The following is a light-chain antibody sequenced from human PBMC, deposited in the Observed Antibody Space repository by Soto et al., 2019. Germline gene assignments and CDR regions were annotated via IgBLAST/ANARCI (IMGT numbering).Light chain of an antibody. Sequence: PGERATLSCRSSQSVNSNYLAWYQQKPGQAPRLLIYAASSRAAGFPVRFSGSGSETDFTLTISRLEPEDFAVYYCQQYGGSPWTFGQGTKVEIK. CDR2: AAS. CDR1: QSVNSNY. J-gene: IGKJ1*01. V-gene: IGKV3-20*01. CDR3: QQYGGSPWT.